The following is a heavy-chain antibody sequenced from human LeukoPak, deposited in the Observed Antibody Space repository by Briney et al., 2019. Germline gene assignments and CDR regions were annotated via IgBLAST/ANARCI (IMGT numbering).Heavy chain of an antibody. D-gene: IGHD5-18*01. J-gene: IGHJ3*02. CDR2: INHSGST. CDR3: ATAVDVDTAMVYAFDI. Sequence: SETLSLTCAVYGGSFSSYYWSWTRQPPGKGLEWIGEINHSGSTNYNPSLKSRVTISVDTSKNQFSLKLSSVTAADTAVYYCATAVDVDTAMVYAFDIWGQGTMVTVSS. V-gene: IGHV4-34*01. CDR1: GGSFSSYY.